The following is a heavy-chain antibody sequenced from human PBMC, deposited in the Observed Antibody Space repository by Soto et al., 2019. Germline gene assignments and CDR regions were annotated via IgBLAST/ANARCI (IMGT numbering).Heavy chain of an antibody. CDR3: EKEISGYNAPLDH. D-gene: IGHD1-20*01. V-gene: IGHV3-73*01. CDR2: IRSKANNYAT. Sequence: GGSLRLSCAASGLTFSGSAMHWVRQASGKGLEWVGRIRSKANNYATAYAASVKGRFTISRDDSKNTAYLQMNSMKTEDTAVYYWEKEISGYNAPLDHWGQGTRVTVSS. J-gene: IGHJ4*02. CDR1: GLTFSGSA.